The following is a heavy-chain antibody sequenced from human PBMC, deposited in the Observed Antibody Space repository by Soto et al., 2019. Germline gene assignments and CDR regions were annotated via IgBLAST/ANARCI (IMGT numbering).Heavy chain of an antibody. CDR2: ITSDSSTR. V-gene: IGHV3-48*01. J-gene: IGHJ5*02. D-gene: IGHD2-21*01. CDR3: AIDLRSVIRFDP. Sequence: EVQLVESGGGLVQPGGSLRLSCAASGFTFSSYSMNWVRQAPGQGLEWVSYITSDSSTRHYADSVKGRFTISRDNAQNALYLQMNSLRAEDMAVYYCAIDLRSVIRFDPWGQGTLVTVSS. CDR1: GFTFSSYS.